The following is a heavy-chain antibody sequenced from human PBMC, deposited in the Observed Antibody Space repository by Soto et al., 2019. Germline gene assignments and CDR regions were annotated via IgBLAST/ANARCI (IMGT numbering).Heavy chain of an antibody. CDR3: AKAFDSSGYVYERAFDY. CDR2: VSGIGNGI. D-gene: IGHD3-22*01. CDR1: GFTFSAYP. J-gene: IGHJ4*02. V-gene: IGHV3-23*01. Sequence: PGGPLSLSCPASGFTFSAYPMAWVRQAPGKGLEWVATVSGIGNGIYQQDYVKGRFTITRDNIKNTVDLQMNGLRAEDTALYYCAKAFDSSGYVYERAFDYWGQGALVTVSS.